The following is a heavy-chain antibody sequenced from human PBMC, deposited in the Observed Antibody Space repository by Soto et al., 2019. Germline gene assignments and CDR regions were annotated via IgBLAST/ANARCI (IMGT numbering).Heavy chain of an antibody. V-gene: IGHV1-69*01. CDR3: ARGVREMATISTFDY. CDR2: IIRIFDTP. J-gene: IGHJ4*02. Sequence: QVQLVQSGAEVKKPGSSVKVSCKASGGTFNNYAFRWVRQAPGQGLEWVGGIIRIFDTPSYAHKFQGRVTIIADESTSTVYMELSSLTSEDTAVYYCARGVREMATISTFDYWGQGTQVTVSS. D-gene: IGHD1-26*01. CDR1: GGTFNNYA.